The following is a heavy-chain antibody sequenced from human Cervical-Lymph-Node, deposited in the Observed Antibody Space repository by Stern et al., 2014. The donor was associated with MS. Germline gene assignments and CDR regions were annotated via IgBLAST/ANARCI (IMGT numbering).Heavy chain of an antibody. CDR3: AKAVGASPRCFEN. CDR1: GFTFRSYV. D-gene: IGHD1-26*01. J-gene: IGHJ4*02. CDR2: VSGSGGGT. V-gene: IGHV3-23*04. Sequence: EVQLVDSGGGLVQPGGSLRLSCAASGFTFRSYVMSWVRQAPGKGLEWVSGVSGSGGGTYYADFVRGRFTISRDNSRNALYWQMSSLRAEDTAVYYCAKAVGASPRCFENWGRGTLVTVSS.